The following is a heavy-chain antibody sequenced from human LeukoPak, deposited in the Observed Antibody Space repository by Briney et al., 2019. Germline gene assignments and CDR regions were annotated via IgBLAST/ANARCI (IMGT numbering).Heavy chain of an antibody. CDR2: IYYSGST. V-gene: IGHV4-59*08. Sequence: SETLSLTCTVSGGSISSYYWSWIRQPPGKGLEWIGYIYYSGSTNYNPSLKSRVTISVDTSKNQFSLKLSSVTAADTAVYYCARQGREGSNHFDYWGQGTLVTVSS. CDR3: ARQGREGSNHFDY. CDR1: GGSISSYY. J-gene: IGHJ4*02. D-gene: IGHD3-10*01.